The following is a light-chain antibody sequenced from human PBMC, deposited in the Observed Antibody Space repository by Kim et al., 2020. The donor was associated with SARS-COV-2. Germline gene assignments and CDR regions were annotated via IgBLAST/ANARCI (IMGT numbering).Light chain of an antibody. V-gene: IGKV3-11*01. CDR3: QQRNHWPPLT. CDR1: QKVYNY. Sequence: SPGDSAALCCSASQKVYNYLAWYEQRPGQAPRLLIYDAVNRATGLPLRFSGSGSETSFSLTISSLQPEVFAVYYCQQRNHWPPLTFGGGTKVDIK. J-gene: IGKJ4*01. CDR2: DAV.